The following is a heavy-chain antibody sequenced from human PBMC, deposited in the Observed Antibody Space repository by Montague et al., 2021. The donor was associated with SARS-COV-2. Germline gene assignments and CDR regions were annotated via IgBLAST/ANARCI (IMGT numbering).Heavy chain of an antibody. J-gene: IGHJ4*02. D-gene: IGHD2-21*02. V-gene: IGHV4-34*01. Sequence: SETLSLTCAVSGGSFSSYYWSWIRQPPGKGLEWIAEINHSESSNYNPSLKSRVTMSVDTSKNQFSLKLNSVTVADTAVYYCARLAYCGADCFSGWEIFFDSWGQGTLVTGSS. CDR2: INHSESS. CDR3: ARLAYCGADCFSGWEIFFDS. CDR1: GGSFSSYY.